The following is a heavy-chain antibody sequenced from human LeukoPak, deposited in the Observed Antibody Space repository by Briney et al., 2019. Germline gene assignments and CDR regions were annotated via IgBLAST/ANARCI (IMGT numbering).Heavy chain of an antibody. D-gene: IGHD2/OR15-2a*01. V-gene: IGHV4-39*01. CDR1: GDSIRSSDYL. Sequence: SETLSLTCSVSGDSIRSSDYLWGWIRQPPGKGPEWIGNINYSGTTAHYNPSLKSRVTMSADTSKNQFSLRLTSVTAADTAIYYCARHVDGFSFALPRFYDLWGQGTLVPVSS. CDR2: INYSGTTA. J-gene: IGHJ5*02. CDR3: ARHVDGFSFALPRFYDL.